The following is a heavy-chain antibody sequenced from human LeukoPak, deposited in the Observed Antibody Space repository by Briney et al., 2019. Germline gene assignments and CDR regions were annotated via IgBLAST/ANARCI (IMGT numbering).Heavy chain of an antibody. CDR3: ASPNYYGSGSRANYGMDV. D-gene: IGHD3-10*01. Sequence: GSLRLSCAASGFTFSSYGMHWVRQAPGKGLEWVAVISYDGSNKYYADSVKGRFTISRDNSKNTLYLQMNSLRAEDTAVYYCASPNYYGSGSRANYGMDVWGQGTTVTVSS. CDR2: ISYDGSNK. CDR1: GFTFSSYG. V-gene: IGHV3-30*03. J-gene: IGHJ6*02.